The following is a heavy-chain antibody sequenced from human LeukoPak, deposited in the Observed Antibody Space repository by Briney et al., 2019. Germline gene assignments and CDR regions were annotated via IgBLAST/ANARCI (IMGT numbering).Heavy chain of an antibody. V-gene: IGHV4-4*07. CDR1: GGSISSYY. Sequence: SETLSLTCTVSGGSISSYYWSWIRQPAGKGLEWIGRIYTSGSTNYNPSLKSRVTMSVDTSKNQSSLKLSSVTAADTAVYYCARDRGSSGWYLPYYFDYWGQGTLVTVSS. J-gene: IGHJ4*02. D-gene: IGHD6-19*01. CDR3: ARDRGSSGWYLPYYFDY. CDR2: IYTSGST.